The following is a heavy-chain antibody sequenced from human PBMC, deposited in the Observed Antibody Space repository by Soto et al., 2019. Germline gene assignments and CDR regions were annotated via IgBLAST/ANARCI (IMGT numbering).Heavy chain of an antibody. D-gene: IGHD3-10*01. CDR3: ASPGSGSFYGYEYYGMDV. Sequence: SETLSLTCAVYGGSFSGYYWSWIRQPPGKGLEWIGSIYYSGSTYYNPSLKSRVTISVDTSKNQFSLKLSSVTAADTAVYYCASPGSGSFYGYEYYGMDVWGQGTTVTVSS. V-gene: IGHV4-34*01. CDR1: GGSFSGYY. J-gene: IGHJ6*02. CDR2: IYYSGST.